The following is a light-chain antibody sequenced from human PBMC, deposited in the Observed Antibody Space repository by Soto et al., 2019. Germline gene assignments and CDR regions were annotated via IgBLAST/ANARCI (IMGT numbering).Light chain of an antibody. V-gene: IGLV2-14*03. CDR3: SSYTTSSTVV. Sequence: QSALTQPASVSGSPGQSITISCTGTSSDVGASNYVSWYQQHPGEAPKLRISDVTDRPSGVSYRFSGSKSGSTASLTISGLQAEDEAAYFCSSYTTSSTVVFGGGTQLTVL. J-gene: IGLJ2*01. CDR1: SSDVGASNY. CDR2: DVT.